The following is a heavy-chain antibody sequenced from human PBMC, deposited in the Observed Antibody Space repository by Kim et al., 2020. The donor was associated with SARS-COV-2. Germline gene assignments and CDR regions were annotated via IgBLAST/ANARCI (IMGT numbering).Heavy chain of an antibody. J-gene: IGHJ6*01. Sequence: GGSLRLSCAASGFIFSCYAMTWVRQAPGKGLEWVSAISGSAGRTYYADSVKGRFTISRDNSKNTLYLQMSSLRAEDTAVYSCAKFDCSGLACSSGVDVWG. CDR2: ISGSAGRT. D-gene: IGHD2-15*01. CDR1: GFIFSCYA. CDR3: AKFDCSGLACSSGVDV. V-gene: IGHV3-23*01.